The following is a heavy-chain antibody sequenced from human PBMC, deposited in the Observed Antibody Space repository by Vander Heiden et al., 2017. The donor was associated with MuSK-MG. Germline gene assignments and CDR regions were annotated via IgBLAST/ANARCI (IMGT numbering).Heavy chain of an antibody. V-gene: IGHV3-11*01. D-gene: IGHD3-3*01. CDR1: GFSVSDHY. Sequence: QVSLVEAGGGWVTPGGFLRLDCEASGFSVSDHYRSWIRQAPGKGLEWISYISGSGTTIYYADSVKGRFTISRDNAKTSLYLQMNSLSDEDSALYYCARDRRFGVVRGVDYWGRGTLVTVSS. CDR2: ISGSGTTI. J-gene: IGHJ4*02. CDR3: ARDRRFGVVRGVDY.